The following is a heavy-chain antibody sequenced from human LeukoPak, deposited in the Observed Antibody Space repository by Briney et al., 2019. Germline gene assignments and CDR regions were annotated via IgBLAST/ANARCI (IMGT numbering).Heavy chain of an antibody. D-gene: IGHD3-10*01. CDR2: IYHSGST. V-gene: IGHV4-30-2*01. CDR3: ARKTALYGHFDY. Sequence: SQTLSLTCAVSGGSISSGGYSWSWIRQPPGKGLEWIGYIYHSGSTNYSPSLKSRVTMSVDKSKNQFSLKLSSVTAADTAVYYCARKTALYGHFDYWGQGTLVTVSS. CDR1: GGSISSGGYS. J-gene: IGHJ4*02.